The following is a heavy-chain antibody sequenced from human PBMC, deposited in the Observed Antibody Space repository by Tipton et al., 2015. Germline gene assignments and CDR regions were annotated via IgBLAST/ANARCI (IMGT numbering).Heavy chain of an antibody. CDR3: ACQDYDSLTRDYQTVDY. CDR2: ISHSGNT. J-gene: IGHJ4*02. CDR1: AYSISSDYY. Sequence: TQSLTCAVSAYSISSDYYWGWIRQPPGKGLEWIGSISHSGNTYYNPSLKSRVTMSRDTSKNQFSLKLTSVTAADTAVYYCACQDYDSLTRDYQTVDYWGQGTLVTVSS. V-gene: IGHV4-38-2*01. D-gene: IGHD3-9*01.